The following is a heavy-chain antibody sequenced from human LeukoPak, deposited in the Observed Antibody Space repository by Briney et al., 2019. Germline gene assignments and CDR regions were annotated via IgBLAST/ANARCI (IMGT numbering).Heavy chain of an antibody. CDR2: ISGSGGST. CDR3: AKDDYGDPHFDY. V-gene: IGHV3-23*01. J-gene: IGHJ4*02. CDR1: GFTFSSYA. Sequence: GGSLRLSCAASGFTFSSYAMSWVRQAPGKGLEWVSAISGSGGSTYYADSVKGRFTISRDNSKKTLYLQMNSLRAEDTAVYYCAKDDYGDPHFDYWGQGTLVTVSS. D-gene: IGHD4-17*01.